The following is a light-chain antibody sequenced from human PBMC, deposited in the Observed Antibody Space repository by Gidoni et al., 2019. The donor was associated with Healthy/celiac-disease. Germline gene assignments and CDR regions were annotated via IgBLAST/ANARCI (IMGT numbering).Light chain of an antibody. CDR1: SSNIGAGYD. J-gene: IGLJ2*01. CDR3: QSYDSSLSGPVV. V-gene: IGLV1-40*01. CDR2: GNS. Sequence: QSVLTPPPSVSGAPRQRVTISCTGSSSNIGAGYDVHWYQQLPGTAPKLLIYGNSNRPSGVPDRFSGSKSGTSASLAITGLQAEDETDYYCQSYDSSLSGPVVFGGGTKLTVL.